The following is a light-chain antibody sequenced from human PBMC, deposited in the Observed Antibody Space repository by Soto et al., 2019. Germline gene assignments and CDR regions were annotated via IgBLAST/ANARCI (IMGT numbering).Light chain of an antibody. J-gene: IGLJ3*02. CDR1: SSDVGSYNY. Sequence: SALTQPASVSGSPGQSITISCTGTSSDVGSYNYVSWFQQHPGKAPKLMIYEVSKRPSGVPDRFSGSKSGNTASLTVSGLQAEDEADYYCNSYAGSNNWVFGGGTQLTVL. CDR2: EVS. CDR3: NSYAGSNNWV. V-gene: IGLV2-8*01.